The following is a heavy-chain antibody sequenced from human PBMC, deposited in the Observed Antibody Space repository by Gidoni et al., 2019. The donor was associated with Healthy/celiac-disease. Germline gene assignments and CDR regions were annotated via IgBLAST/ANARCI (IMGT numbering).Heavy chain of an antibody. CDR3: AKAQLWSGSSMIGY. V-gene: IGHV3-30*18. Sequence: QVQLVESGGGVVQPGRSLRLSCAASGFTFSSYGMHWVRQAPGKGLEWVAVISYDGSNKYYADSVKGRFTISRDNSKNTLYLQMNSLRAEDTAVYYCAKAQLWSGSSMIGYWGQGTLVTVSS. D-gene: IGHD3-3*01. CDR2: ISYDGSNK. J-gene: IGHJ4*02. CDR1: GFTFSSYG.